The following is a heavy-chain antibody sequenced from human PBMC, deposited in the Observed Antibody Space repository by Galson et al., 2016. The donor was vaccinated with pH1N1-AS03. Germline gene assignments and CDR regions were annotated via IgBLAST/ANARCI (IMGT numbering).Heavy chain of an antibody. CDR3: AREAGITETMFCGWFDH. J-gene: IGHJ5*02. V-gene: IGHV4-31*01. Sequence: TLSLTCTVSGDSISNGGYYWSWVRQHPGKGLAWIGYTYYSGSVFYNPSLKSLVFISLDTSKNQFYLELNSVTVADKAVYYCAREAGITETMFCGWFDHGGQGTLVTVTS. CDR1: GDSISNGGYY. CDR2: TYYSGSV. D-gene: IGHD1-20*01.